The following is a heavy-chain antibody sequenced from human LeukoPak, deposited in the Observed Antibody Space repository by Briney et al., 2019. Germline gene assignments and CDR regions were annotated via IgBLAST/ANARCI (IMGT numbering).Heavy chain of an antibody. CDR3: ASWVGYCSSTSWPLDY. Sequence: GASVKLSCKASGYTFTGYYMHWVRQAPGQGLEWMGWINPNSGGTNYAQKCQGRVTMTRDTSISTAYMELSRLRSDDTAVYYCASWVGYCSSTSWPLDYWGQGTLVTVSS. D-gene: IGHD2-2*01. CDR2: INPNSGGT. V-gene: IGHV1-2*02. CDR1: GYTFTGYY. J-gene: IGHJ4*02.